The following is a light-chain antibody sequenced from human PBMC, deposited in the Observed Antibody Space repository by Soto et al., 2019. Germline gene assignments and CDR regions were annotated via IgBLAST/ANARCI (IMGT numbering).Light chain of an antibody. CDR3: GTWDSSLSAVV. Sequence: QAVVTQPPSVSAAPGQKVTISCSGSSSNIGNNAVSWYQHLPRTAPKLLIYDSNQRPSGISDRISGSKSGTSATLGITGLQTGDEADYYCGTWDSSLSAVVFGGGTKLT. J-gene: IGLJ2*01. V-gene: IGLV1-51*01. CDR2: DSN. CDR1: SSNIGNNA.